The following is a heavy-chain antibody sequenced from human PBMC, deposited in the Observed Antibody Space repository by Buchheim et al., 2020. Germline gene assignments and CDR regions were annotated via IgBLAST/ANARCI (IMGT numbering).Heavy chain of an antibody. CDR3: ARVYDFWSGISLGMNV. CDR2: INSDGSST. CDR1: GFTFSRYW. D-gene: IGHD3-3*01. V-gene: IGHV3-74*01. J-gene: IGHJ6*02. Sequence: EVPLVESGGGSVQPGGSLRLSCAASGFTFSRYWMHWVRQAPGKGLVWVSRINSDGSSTSYAGSVKGRFTISRDNAKNTLYLQMNSLRAEDTAVYYCARVYDFWSGISLGMNVWGQGTT.